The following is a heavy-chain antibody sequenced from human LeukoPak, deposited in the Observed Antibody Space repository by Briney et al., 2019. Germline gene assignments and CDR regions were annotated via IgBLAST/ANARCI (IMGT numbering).Heavy chain of an antibody. Sequence: ASVPDTCQASGYTLSKYYMHWLRQPPAQGLEWMGLINPSGSITTYAQLFQGRVTQTKDTSTSTVYMELRSLRSEDTAVYYCAREPTLAALTVDNWFAPWGQGTLVTVSS. CDR1: GYTLSKYY. CDR3: AREPTLAALTVDNWFAP. CDR2: INPSGSIT. D-gene: IGHD6-13*01. V-gene: IGHV1-46*01. J-gene: IGHJ5*02.